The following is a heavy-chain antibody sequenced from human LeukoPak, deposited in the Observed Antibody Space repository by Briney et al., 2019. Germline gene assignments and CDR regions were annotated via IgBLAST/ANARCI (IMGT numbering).Heavy chain of an antibody. D-gene: IGHD3-22*01. CDR2: ILHSGST. CDR3: ARALYYYDSRGFRRGAFDI. J-gene: IGHJ3*02. Sequence: PSGTLSLTCAVSGGSISSSNWWSWVRQPPGKGREWNGEILHSGSTNYNPSLKSRVTIPVDKSKNQFSLKLSSVTAADTAVYYCARALYYYDSRGFRRGAFDIWGQGTMVTVSS. V-gene: IGHV4-4*02. CDR1: GGSISSSNW.